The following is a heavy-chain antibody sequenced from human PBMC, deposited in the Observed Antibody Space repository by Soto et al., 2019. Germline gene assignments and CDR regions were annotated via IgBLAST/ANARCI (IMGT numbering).Heavy chain of an antibody. D-gene: IGHD1-26*01. Sequence: QIQLVESGGDVVQPGKSLRLSCAASGFNFGFFGMHWVRQAPGKGLEGVAFISGDGINTQYADSVRGRFTLSRDYSRKTMYLQMYSLRDEDTALYYCARGNLSFDFDSWGLGTLVTVSS. V-gene: IGHV3-30*03. CDR2: ISGDGINT. J-gene: IGHJ4*02. CDR3: ARGNLSFDFDS. CDR1: GFNFGFFG.